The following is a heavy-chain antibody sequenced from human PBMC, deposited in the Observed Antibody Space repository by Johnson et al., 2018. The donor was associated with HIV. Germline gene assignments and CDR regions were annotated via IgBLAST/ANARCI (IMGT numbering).Heavy chain of an antibody. V-gene: IGHV3-53*03. CDR3: SRGPITPYERGPDAFDV. Sequence: VQLVESGGGLMQPGGSLRLSCVASGFTVSNNFMSWVRQAPGKGLEWVSVIYSGGRTYYPDSVKGRFTISRDTAKNTLYLQMNSLRVEDTAVYYWSRGPITPYERGPDAFDVWGQGTVVTVSS. CDR2: IYSGGRT. D-gene: IGHD2-21*01. J-gene: IGHJ3*01. CDR1: GFTVSNNF.